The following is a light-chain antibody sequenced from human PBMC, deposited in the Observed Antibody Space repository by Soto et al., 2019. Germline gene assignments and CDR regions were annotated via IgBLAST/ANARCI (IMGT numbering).Light chain of an antibody. CDR3: HSYKLYTPWT. CDR2: DAS. J-gene: IGKJ1*01. V-gene: IGKV1-5*01. CDR1: QNVNAW. Sequence: EIHKIQSPSSLSVSVGDRVTITCRTSQNVNAWLARYQQRPGQAHKLLIYDASNVRSGVPKRFSGSGSGTELTLTISSLKPDAAATYDCHSYKLYTPWTFGQGTKVDIK.